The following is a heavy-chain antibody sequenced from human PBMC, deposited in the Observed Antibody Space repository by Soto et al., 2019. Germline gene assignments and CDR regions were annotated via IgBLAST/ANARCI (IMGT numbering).Heavy chain of an antibody. V-gene: IGHV3-7*03. J-gene: IGHJ4*02. Sequence: GGSLRLSCAASGFSFSSHWMSWVRQAPGKGLEWVANIKQDGNDKRYVDSVKGRFTISRDNAKSSLYLQMNSLRADDTAVYYCARYSYSSGPQDSWGQGTLVTVSS. CDR3: ARYSYSSGPQDS. D-gene: IGHD6-19*01. CDR2: IKQDGNDK. CDR1: GFSFSSHW.